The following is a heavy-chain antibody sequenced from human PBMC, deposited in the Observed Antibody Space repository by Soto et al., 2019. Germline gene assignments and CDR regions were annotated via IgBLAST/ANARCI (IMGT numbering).Heavy chain of an antibody. CDR3: ARHPLNYYYGMDV. V-gene: IGHV5-51*01. CDR1: GYSFTSYW. J-gene: IGHJ6*02. CDR2: IYPGDSDT. Sequence: PRESLKISCKGSGYSFTSYWIGWVRQMPGKGLEWMGIIYPGDSDTRYSPSFQGQVTISADKSISTAYLQWSSLKASDTAMYYCARHPLNYYYGMDVWGQGTTVTVSS.